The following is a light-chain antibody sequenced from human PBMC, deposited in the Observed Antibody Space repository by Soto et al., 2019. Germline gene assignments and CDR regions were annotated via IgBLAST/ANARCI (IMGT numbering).Light chain of an antibody. CDR1: QGIGSW. CDR3: QQYNSYPVT. V-gene: IGKV1-5*03. J-gene: IGKJ5*01. CDR2: KAS. Sequence: DIQMTQSPSTLSASVGDRVTITCRASQGIGSWLAWYQQKPGKAPKLLIYKASNLESGVPSRFSGSGSGTEFTLTISSLQPDDFAAYYCQQYNSYPVTFGQGTRLEIK.